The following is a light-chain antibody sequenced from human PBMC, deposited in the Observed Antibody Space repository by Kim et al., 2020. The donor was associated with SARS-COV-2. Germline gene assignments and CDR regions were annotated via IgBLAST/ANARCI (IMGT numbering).Light chain of an antibody. Sequence: DIQMTQSPSTLSASVGDRVTITCRASQNINNCLAWYQQKPGKAPILLIFEASSLESGVPSKFSGSGSGTEFTLTISSLQPDDFATYYCQQYDSYPRTFGGGTKVDIK. V-gene: IGKV1-5*03. CDR2: EAS. J-gene: IGKJ4*02. CDR3: QQYDSYPRT. CDR1: QNINNC.